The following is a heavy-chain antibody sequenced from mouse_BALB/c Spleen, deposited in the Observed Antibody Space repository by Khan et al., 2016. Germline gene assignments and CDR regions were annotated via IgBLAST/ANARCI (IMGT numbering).Heavy chain of an antibody. CDR2: SEPENGDT. CDR3: YSIYCGSDVFFDC. CDR1: ASNIKDYY. Sequence: VQLKQSGAELVRSGASVKLSCTASASNIKDYYMHWVKQRPEQGLEWIGWSEPENGDTEHAPNIPGQATMHADTSSKAAALQFSSLTPGDSAVCFWYSIYCGSDVFFDCWGHDTSLTVYS. V-gene: IGHV14-4*02. D-gene: IGHD1-1*01. J-gene: IGHJ2*02.